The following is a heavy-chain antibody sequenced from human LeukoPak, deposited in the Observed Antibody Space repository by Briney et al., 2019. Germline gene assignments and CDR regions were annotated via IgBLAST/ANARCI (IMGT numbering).Heavy chain of an antibody. D-gene: IGHD2-2*01. CDR1: GGTFSSYA. V-gene: IGHV1-69*04. Sequence: ASVKVSCKASGGTFSSYAISWARQAPGQGLEWMGRIIPILGIANYAQKFQGRVTITADKSTSTAYMELSSLRSEDTAVYYCARDVVRSCSSTSCYSRYYYYGMDVWGQGTTVTVSS. J-gene: IGHJ6*02. CDR2: IIPILGIA. CDR3: ARDVVRSCSSTSCYSRYYYYGMDV.